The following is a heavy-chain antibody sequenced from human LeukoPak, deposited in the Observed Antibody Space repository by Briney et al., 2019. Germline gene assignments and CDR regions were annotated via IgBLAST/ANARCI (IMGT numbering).Heavy chain of an antibody. J-gene: IGHJ3*02. CDR3: ARSITIFGVVPRDAFDI. CDR2: IIPIFGTA. D-gene: IGHD3-3*01. CDR1: GGTFSSYA. Sequence: SVKVSCKASGGTFSSYAISWVRQAPGQGLEWMGGIIPIFGTANYAQKFQGRVTITTDESTSTAYMELSSLRSEDTAVYYCARSITIFGVVPRDAFDIWGQGTMVTVSS. V-gene: IGHV1-69*05.